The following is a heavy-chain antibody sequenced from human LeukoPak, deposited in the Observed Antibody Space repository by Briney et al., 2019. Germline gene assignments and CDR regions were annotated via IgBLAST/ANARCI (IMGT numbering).Heavy chain of an antibody. CDR3: ARRSRRSGDFDY. V-gene: IGHV1-8*01. J-gene: IGHJ4*02. CDR1: GYTFTSYD. CDR2: MNPNSGNT. D-gene: IGHD2-15*01. Sequence: ASVKVSCKASGYTFTSYDINWVRQATGQGLEWMGWMNPNSGNTGYAQKFQGRVTMTRNTSISTAYMELSSLRSEDTAVYYCARRSRRSGDFDYWGQGTLVTVSS.